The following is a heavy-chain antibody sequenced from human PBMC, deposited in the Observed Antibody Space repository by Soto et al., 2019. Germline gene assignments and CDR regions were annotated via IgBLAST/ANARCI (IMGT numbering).Heavy chain of an antibody. CDR3: ARVEYYYDSSGSQEKVWFDP. Sequence: GESLKISCKGSGYIFTSYWIGWVRQMPGKGLEWMGIIYPGVSDTRYSLSFPGQVTISADKSISTAYLQWSSLKASDTAIYYCARVEYYYDSSGSQEKVWFDPWGQGTLVTVSS. V-gene: IGHV5-51*01. CDR2: IYPGVSDT. J-gene: IGHJ5*02. CDR1: GYIFTSYW. D-gene: IGHD3-22*01.